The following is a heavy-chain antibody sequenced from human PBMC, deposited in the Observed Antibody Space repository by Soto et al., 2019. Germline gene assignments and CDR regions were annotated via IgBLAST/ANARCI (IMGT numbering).Heavy chain of an antibody. CDR1: GGSFSGYY. J-gene: IGHJ3*02. CDR3: ARGVGPRAFDI. CDR2: INHSGST. Sequence: QVQLQQWGAGLLKPSETLSLTCAVYGGSFSGYYWSWIRQPPGKGLEWIGEINHSGSTNYNPSLKSRVTISVDTSKNQFSLMLSSVTAADTAVYYCARGVGPRAFDIWGQGTMVTVSS. D-gene: IGHD2-15*01. V-gene: IGHV4-34*01.